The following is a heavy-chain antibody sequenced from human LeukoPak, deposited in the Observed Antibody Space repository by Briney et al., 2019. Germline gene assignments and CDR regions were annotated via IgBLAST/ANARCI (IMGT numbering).Heavy chain of an antibody. Sequence: SETLSLTCTVSGGSISSSSYYWGWIRQPPGKGLEWIGSIYYSGSTYYNPSLKSRVTISVDTSKNQFSLKLSSVTAADTAVYYCARHFVVSYYFDYWGQRTLVTVSS. J-gene: IGHJ4*02. V-gene: IGHV4-39*01. CDR3: ARHFVVSYYFDY. CDR2: IYYSGST. CDR1: GGSISSSSYY. D-gene: IGHD3-16*02.